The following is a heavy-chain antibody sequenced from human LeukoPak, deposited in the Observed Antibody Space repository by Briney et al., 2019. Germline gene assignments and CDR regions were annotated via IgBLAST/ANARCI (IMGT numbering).Heavy chain of an antibody. CDR2: IYHSGST. V-gene: IGHV4-38-2*01. D-gene: IGHD3-10*01. CDR1: GYSISSGYY. Sequence: SETLSLTCALSGYSISSGYYWGWIRQPPGKGLEWIGSIYHSGSTYYNPSLKSRVTILVDTSKNQFSLKLSSVTAADTAVYYCARLESGYYGSGSPDYWGQGTLVTVSS. J-gene: IGHJ4*02. CDR3: ARLESGYYGSGSPDY.